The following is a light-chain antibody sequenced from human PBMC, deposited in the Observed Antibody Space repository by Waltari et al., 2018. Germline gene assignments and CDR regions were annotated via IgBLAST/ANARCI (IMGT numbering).Light chain of an antibody. Sequence: EIVLTQSPGTLSLSPGERATLSCRASQILSSTYLAWYQQKSGQPPRLLIFGVSNRATGIPDRFSGSGSGTDFTLTINRLEPEDFAVYFCQQYSSSPNTFGQGTKLEI. CDR1: QILSSTY. V-gene: IGKV3-20*01. CDR3: QQYSSSPNT. CDR2: GVS. J-gene: IGKJ2*01.